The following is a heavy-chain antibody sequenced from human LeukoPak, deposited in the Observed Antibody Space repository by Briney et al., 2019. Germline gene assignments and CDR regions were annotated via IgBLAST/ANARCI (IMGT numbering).Heavy chain of an antibody. Sequence: GGSLRLSCAASGFSVSSNYMSWVRQAPGKGLEWVSVIYSAGRTYYADSVKGRFTISRDNSKNTLYLQMNSLRAEDTAVYYCAKAFYGSGGGSFDYWGQGTLVTVSS. V-gene: IGHV3-53*01. CDR1: GFSVSSNY. CDR3: AKAFYGSGGGSFDY. CDR2: IYSAGRT. J-gene: IGHJ4*02. D-gene: IGHD3-10*01.